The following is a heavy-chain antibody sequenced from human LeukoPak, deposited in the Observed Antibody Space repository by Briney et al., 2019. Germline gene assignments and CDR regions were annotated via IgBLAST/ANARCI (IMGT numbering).Heavy chain of an antibody. V-gene: IGHV3-64*01. D-gene: IGHD4-17*01. CDR3: ARRGGGDSDYYFDY. CDR2: ISGDGDNT. Sequence: GGSLRLSCVASGFTFTSYTIYWVRQAPGKGLEYVSAISGDGDNTFYANSVKGRFTISRDNSKNTLYLQMGSLRAEDMAVYYCARRGGGDSDYYFDYWGQGTLVTVS. CDR1: GFTFTSYT. J-gene: IGHJ4*02.